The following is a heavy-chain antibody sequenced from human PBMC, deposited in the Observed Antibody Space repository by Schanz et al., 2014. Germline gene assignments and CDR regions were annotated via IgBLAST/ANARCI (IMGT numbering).Heavy chain of an antibody. CDR3: ARKMKLGVYGGKGHDSLDI. J-gene: IGHJ3*02. CDR1: GFIVRSHY. D-gene: IGHD4-17*01. V-gene: IGHV3-66*01. CDR2: VHPGGST. Sequence: EVHLVESGGGLVQPGGSLRLSCAASGFIVRSHYMTWVRQAPGKGLEWVSFVHPGGSTYYPDSVKGRFTISRDSSKNTLYLQMNSLRPEDTAVYYCARKMKLGVYGGKGHDSLDIWGQGTMVTVSS.